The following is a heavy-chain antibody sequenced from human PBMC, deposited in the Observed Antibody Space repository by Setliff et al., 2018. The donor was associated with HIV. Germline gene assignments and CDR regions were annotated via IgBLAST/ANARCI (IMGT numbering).Heavy chain of an antibody. Sequence: PSETLSLTCTVSGGSISSHYWSWIRQPPGKGLEWIGYIFYSGSTNYNPSLKSRVTISVDTSKNQFSRKLSSVTAADTAVYYCASGRYYDFWSGFDYYFDYWGQGTLVTVS. CDR1: GGSISSHY. J-gene: IGHJ4*02. CDR3: ASGRYYDFWSGFDYYFDY. CDR2: IFYSGST. D-gene: IGHD3-3*01. V-gene: IGHV4-59*11.